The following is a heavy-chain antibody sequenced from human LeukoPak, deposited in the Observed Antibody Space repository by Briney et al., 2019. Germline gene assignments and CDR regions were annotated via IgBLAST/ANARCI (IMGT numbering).Heavy chain of an antibody. CDR3: ATSRYCTNGVCYTQHDS. Sequence: GESLKISCKGSGYTFANYWIAWVRQMPRKGLEWMGIIYPGDSDTRYSPSFQGQVTISADKSIRSAYLQWSSLKASDTAMYYCATSRYCTNGVCYTQHDSWGQGTLVTVSS. D-gene: IGHD2-8*01. CDR1: GYTFANYW. CDR2: IYPGDSDT. J-gene: IGHJ5*01. V-gene: IGHV5-51*01.